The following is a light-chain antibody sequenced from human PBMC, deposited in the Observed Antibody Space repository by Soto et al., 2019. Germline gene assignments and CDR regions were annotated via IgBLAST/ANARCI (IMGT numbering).Light chain of an antibody. CDR2: DVT. V-gene: IGLV2-11*01. Sequence: QSALTQPRSLSGAPGQSVTISFTGTSSDVGGYNYVSWYQQHPGKAPKFMIYDVTKRPSGVPDRFSGSKSGNTASLTISGLQAEDEADYYCCSYAGSYSPVVFGGGTKLTVL. CDR3: CSYAGSYSPVV. J-gene: IGLJ2*01. CDR1: SSDVGGYNY.